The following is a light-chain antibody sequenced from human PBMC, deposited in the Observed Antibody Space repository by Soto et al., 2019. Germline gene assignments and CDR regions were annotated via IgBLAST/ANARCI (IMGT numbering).Light chain of an antibody. Sequence: DIQMTQSPSSLSASVGDRVTITCRASQSISSYLNWYQQKPGKAPKLLIYAASSLQSGVPSRFSGSGSGTDFTLTISSLQPEDFATYYCQQSYSTPQLFGPGTKWIS. V-gene: IGKV1-39*01. J-gene: IGKJ3*01. CDR3: QQSYSTPQL. CDR1: QSISSY. CDR2: AAS.